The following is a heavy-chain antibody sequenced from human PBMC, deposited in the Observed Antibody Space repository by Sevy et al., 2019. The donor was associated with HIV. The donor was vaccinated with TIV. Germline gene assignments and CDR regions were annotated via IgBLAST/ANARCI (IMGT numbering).Heavy chain of an antibody. CDR1: GYSFTSYW. CDR2: IYPGDSDT. D-gene: IGHD3-10*01. CDR3: ARRTLGSIWFYDY. V-gene: IGHV5-51*01. Sequence: GESLKISCKGSGYSFTSYWIGWVRQMPGKGLELMGIIYPGDSDTGYSPSFQGQVTISADKSISTAYLQWSSLKASDTAMYYCARRTLGSIWFYDYWGQGTLVTVSS. J-gene: IGHJ4*02.